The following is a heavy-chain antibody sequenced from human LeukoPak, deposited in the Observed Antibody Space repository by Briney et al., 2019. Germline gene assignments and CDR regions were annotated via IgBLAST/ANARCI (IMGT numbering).Heavy chain of an antibody. CDR1: GCTFSSYA. CDR3: ARDGTDTAMVYYFDY. Sequence: GGSLRLSCAASGCTFSSYAMHWVRQAPGKGLEWVAVISYDGSNKYYADSLKGRFTISRDNSKNTLYLQMNSLRAEDTAVYYCARDGTDTAMVYYFDYWGQGTLVTVSS. V-gene: IGHV3-30*04. J-gene: IGHJ4*02. CDR2: ISYDGSNK. D-gene: IGHD5-18*01.